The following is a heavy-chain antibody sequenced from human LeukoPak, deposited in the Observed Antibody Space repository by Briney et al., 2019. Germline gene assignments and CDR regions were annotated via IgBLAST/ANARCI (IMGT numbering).Heavy chain of an antibody. J-gene: IGHJ4*02. CDR1: GYTFTGYY. V-gene: IGHV1-2*02. D-gene: IGHD6-13*01. CDR3: ARAYDGGQQLVHGY. CDR2: INPNSGGT. Sequence: ASVKVSCKASGYTFTGYYMHWVRQAPGQGLEWMGWINPNSGGTNYAQKFKDRVTMARDTSINTAYMELSRLTSDDTAMYYCARAYDGGQQLVHGYWGQGTLVTVSS.